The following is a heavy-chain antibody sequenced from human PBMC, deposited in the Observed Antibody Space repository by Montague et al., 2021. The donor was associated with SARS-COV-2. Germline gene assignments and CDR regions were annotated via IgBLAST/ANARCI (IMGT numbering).Heavy chain of an antibody. D-gene: IGHD2-2*01. CDR3: APAVPVADDS. CDR1: GFNFGVYE. Sequence: SLRLSCAASGFNFGVYEMNWVRQTPGKGLEWVSYINGGSSVMYYADSVMGRFTISRDNAESSLYLQMNSLRAEDTAVYYCAPAVPVADDSWGQGTWSPSPQ. V-gene: IGHV3-48*03. J-gene: IGHJ5*02. CDR2: INGGSSVM.